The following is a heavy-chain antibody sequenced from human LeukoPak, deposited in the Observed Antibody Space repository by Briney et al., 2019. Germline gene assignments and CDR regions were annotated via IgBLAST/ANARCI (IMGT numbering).Heavy chain of an antibody. CDR2: IIPIFGTA. Sequence: SVTVSCKASGGTFSSYAISWVRQAPGQGLEWMGGIIPIFGTANYAQKFQGRVTITADESTSTDYMELSSLRSEDTAVYYCAREDGSSTSCCLFDYWGQGTLVTVSA. J-gene: IGHJ4*02. D-gene: IGHD2-2*01. CDR3: AREDGSSTSCCLFDY. CDR1: GGTFSSYA. V-gene: IGHV1-69*13.